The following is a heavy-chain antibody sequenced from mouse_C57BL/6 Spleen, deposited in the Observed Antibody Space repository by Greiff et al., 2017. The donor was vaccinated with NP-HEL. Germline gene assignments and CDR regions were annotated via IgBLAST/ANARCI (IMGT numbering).Heavy chain of an antibody. CDR2: IDPSDSYT. Sequence: QVQLQQPGAELVMPGASVKLSCKASGYTFTSYWMHWVKQRPGQGLEWIGEIDPSDSYTNYNQKFKGKSTLTVDKSSSTAYMQLSSLTSEDSAVYYCAALRGNYFGYWGQGTTLTVSS. V-gene: IGHV1-69*01. J-gene: IGHJ2*01. CDR3: AALRGNYFGY. CDR1: GYTFTSYW.